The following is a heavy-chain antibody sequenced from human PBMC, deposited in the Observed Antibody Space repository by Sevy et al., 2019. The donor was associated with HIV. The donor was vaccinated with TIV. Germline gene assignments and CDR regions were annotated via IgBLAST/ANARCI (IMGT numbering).Heavy chain of an antibody. CDR1: GFTFSYYN. CDR3: ASPHHYYDSPSAY. D-gene: IGHD3-22*01. CDR2: ISSGSSYV. V-gene: IGHV3-21*01. J-gene: IGHJ4*02. Sequence: GGSLRLSCAASGFTFSYYNMNWVRQAPGKGLEWVAFISSGSSYVYYADSVKGRFTISRDNAKNSLYLQMNSLRTEDTAVYYCASPHHYYDSPSAYWGQGTQVTVSS.